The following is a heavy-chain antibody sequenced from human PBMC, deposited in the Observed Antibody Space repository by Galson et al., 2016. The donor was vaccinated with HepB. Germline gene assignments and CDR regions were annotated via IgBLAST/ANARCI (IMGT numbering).Heavy chain of an antibody. J-gene: IGHJ4*01. V-gene: IGHV6-1*01. D-gene: IGHD4-23*01. CDR2: TYYRSKWFN. CDR3: ASTNSKTYGGGNLDY. CDR1: GDSVSSNSAA. Sequence: CAISGDSVSSNSAAWNWIRQSPSRGLEWLGRTYYRSKWFNDYAPSVKSRINISPDTSKNQFSLQLNSVTPEDTAVYYCASTNSKTYGGGNLDYWGQGTLVTVSS.